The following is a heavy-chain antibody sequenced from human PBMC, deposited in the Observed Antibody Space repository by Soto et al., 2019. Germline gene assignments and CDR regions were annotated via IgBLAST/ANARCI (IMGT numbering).Heavy chain of an antibody. D-gene: IGHD2-15*01. J-gene: IGHJ5*02. CDR2: ISYDGSNK. V-gene: IGHV3-30*18. CDR1: GFTFSSYG. Sequence: QVQLVESGGGGVQPGRSLRLSCAASGFTFSSYGMHWVRQAPGKGLVRVAVISYDGSNKYYADSVKGRFTISRDNSKNNLYLQMNSLRAEDTAVYYCAKGPRYCRGGSCDGSDPWGQGTLVTVSS. CDR3: AKGPRYCRGGSCDGSDP.